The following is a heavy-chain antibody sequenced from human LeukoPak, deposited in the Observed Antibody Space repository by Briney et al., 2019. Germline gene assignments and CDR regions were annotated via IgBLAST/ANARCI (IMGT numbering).Heavy chain of an antibody. J-gene: IGHJ4*02. V-gene: IGHV3-74*01. CDR3: ARERGAARRSLDY. CDR2: INSDGSST. CDR1: GFTFSSYW. D-gene: IGHD6-6*01. Sequence: GGSLRLSCAASGFTFSSYWMHWARQAPGKGLVWVSRINSDGSSTSYADSVKGRFTISRDNAKNTLYLQMNSLRAEDTAVYYCARERGAARRSLDYWGQGTLVTVSS.